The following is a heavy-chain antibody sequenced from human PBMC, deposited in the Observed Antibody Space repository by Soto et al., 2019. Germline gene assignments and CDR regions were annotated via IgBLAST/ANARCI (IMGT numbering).Heavy chain of an antibody. CDR1: GDSITTHW. CDR3: ARDHSRDEEAWWLDP. Sequence: QVHLLQSGTEVMKPGASVKVSCKASGDSITTHWMHWVRQAPGQGLQWMAVINPSGTYAVYAQDLQGRLTLTRDTFTSTVYMELISLRSDDTAMYYCARDHSRDEEAWWLDPWGQGTRVTVSS. J-gene: IGHJ5*02. V-gene: IGHV1-46*04. CDR2: INPSGTYA.